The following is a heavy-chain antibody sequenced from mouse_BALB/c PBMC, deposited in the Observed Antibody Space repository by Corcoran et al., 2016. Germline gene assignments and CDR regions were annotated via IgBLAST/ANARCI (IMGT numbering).Heavy chain of an antibody. CDR2: INTYTGEP. CDR1: GYTFTNYG. D-gene: IGHD1-1*01. V-gene: IGHV9-3-1*01. Sequence: QIQLVQSGPELKKPGETVKISCKASGYTFTNYGMNCVKQAPGKGLKWMGWINTYTGEPTYADDFKGRFAFSLETSASTAYLQINNLKNEDTATYFCARFSYSGSRAWCVDVWGAGTTVTVSS. CDR3: ARFSYSGSRAWCVDV. J-gene: IGHJ1*01.